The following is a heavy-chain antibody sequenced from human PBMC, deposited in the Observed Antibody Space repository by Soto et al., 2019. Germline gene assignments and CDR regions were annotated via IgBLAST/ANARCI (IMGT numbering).Heavy chain of an antibody. V-gene: IGHV1-24*01. CDR2: FDPEDGET. Sequence: GASLKVSCKVSGYTLTELSMHWVRQAPGKGLEWMGGFDPEDGETIYAQKFQGRVTMTEDTSTDTAYMELSSLRSEDTAVYYCATTITATTDYYYGMDVWGQGTTVTVS. CDR3: ATTITATTDYYYGMDV. D-gene: IGHD1-7*01. CDR1: GYTLTELS. J-gene: IGHJ6*02.